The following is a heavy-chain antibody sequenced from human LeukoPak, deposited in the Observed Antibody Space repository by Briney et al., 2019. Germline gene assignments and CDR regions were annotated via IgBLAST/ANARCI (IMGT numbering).Heavy chain of an antibody. CDR1: GFTFSSYG. CDR3: AKGRGYYDY. D-gene: IGHD3-22*01. J-gene: IGHJ4*02. V-gene: IGHV3-9*01. Sequence: PGGSLRLSCAASGFTFSSYGMHWVRQAPGKGLEWVSGISWNSGSIGYADSVKGRFTISRDNAKNSLYLQMNSLRAEDTALYYCAKGRGYYDYWGQGTLVTVSS. CDR2: ISWNSGSI.